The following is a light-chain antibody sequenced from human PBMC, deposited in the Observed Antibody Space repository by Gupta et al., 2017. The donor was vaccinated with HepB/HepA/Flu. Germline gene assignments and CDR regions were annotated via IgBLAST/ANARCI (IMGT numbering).Light chain of an antibody. CDR2: AAS. V-gene: IGKV1-27*01. CDR3: LRYNRAPHT. CDR1: QGITNF. J-gene: IGKJ5*01. Sequence: DIQMTQSPSSLFASVGDRVTITCRASQGITNFLAWYQQKPGKVPKLLIYAASTLQSGVPSRFSGSGSGTDFSLTISNLQPEDVATYYCLRYNRAPHTFGQGTRLEIK.